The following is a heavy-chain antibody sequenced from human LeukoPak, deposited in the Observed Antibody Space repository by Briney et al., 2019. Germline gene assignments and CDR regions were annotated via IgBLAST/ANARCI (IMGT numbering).Heavy chain of an antibody. Sequence: SETLSLTCAVYGGSFSGYYWSWIRQPPGKGLEWIGYIYYSGSTNYNPSLKSRVTISVDTSKNQFSLKLSSVTAADTAVYYCARESPAYYYDSSGYYNAFDIWGQGTMVTVSS. D-gene: IGHD3-22*01. CDR3: ARESPAYYYDSSGYYNAFDI. CDR2: IYYSGST. J-gene: IGHJ3*02. CDR1: GGSFSGYY. V-gene: IGHV4-59*01.